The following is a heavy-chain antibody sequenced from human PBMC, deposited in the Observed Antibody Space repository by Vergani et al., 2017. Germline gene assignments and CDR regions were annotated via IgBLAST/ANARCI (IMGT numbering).Heavy chain of an antibody. CDR2: ISSNGGST. CDR1: GFTFSDYA. V-gene: IGHV3-64*01. D-gene: IGHD6-19*01. Sequence: EVQLLESGGGLVQPGGSLRLSCAASGFTFSDYAMHWVRQAPGKGLEYVSAISSNGGSTYYANSVKGRFTISRDNSKNTLYLQMNSLRAEDTAVYYCAKTSGSSGWYGIDYWGQGTLVTVSS. CDR3: AKTSGSSGWYGIDY. J-gene: IGHJ4*02.